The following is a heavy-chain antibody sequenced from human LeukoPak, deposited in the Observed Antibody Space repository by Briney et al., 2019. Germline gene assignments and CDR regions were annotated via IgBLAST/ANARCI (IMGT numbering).Heavy chain of an antibody. CDR1: GGSFSGYY. CDR3: ARMETYYDFWSGYYFDY. D-gene: IGHD3-3*01. J-gene: IGHJ4*02. Sequence: SETLSLTCAVYGGSFSGYYWSWTRQPPGKGLEWIGEINHSGSTNYNPSLKSRVTISVDTSKNQFSLKLSSVTAADTAVYYCARMETYYDFWSGYYFDYWGQGTLVTVSS. V-gene: IGHV4-34*01. CDR2: INHSGST.